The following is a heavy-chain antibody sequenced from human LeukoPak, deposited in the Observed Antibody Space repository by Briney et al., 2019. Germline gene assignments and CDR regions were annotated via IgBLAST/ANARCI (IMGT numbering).Heavy chain of an antibody. D-gene: IGHD3-10*01. J-gene: IGHJ4*02. CDR1: GFIFSRYE. Sequence: GGSLRLSCTASGFIFSRYEINWVRHARGEGGGWVSRIRADGAETNHAGSVNGRFTTSRDNAKNILYLQINSLGAEDTAVYYCGRDAVLGSGSIYYWGQGVLVTVSS. CDR2: IRADGAET. CDR3: GRDAVLGSGSIYY. V-gene: IGHV3-74*01.